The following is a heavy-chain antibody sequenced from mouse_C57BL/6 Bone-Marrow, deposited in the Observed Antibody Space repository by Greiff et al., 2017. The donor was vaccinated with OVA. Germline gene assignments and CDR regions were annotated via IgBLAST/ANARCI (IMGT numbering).Heavy chain of an antibody. D-gene: IGHD2-3*01. J-gene: IGHJ3*01. CDR2: IYPGNSDT. Sequence: VQLQQSGTVLARPGASVKMSCKTSGYTFTSYWMHWVKQRPGQGLAWIGAIYPGNSDTRYNQKFKGKAKLTAVTSASTAYMEPSSLTNEDSAVYYCTRSIYDGYYVGAYWGQGTLVTVSA. V-gene: IGHV1-5*01. CDR3: TRSIYDGYYVGAY. CDR1: GYTFTSYW.